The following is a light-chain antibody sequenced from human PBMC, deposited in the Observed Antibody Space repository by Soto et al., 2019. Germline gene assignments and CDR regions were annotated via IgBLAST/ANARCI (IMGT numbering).Light chain of an antibody. CDR1: QSISSW. V-gene: IGKV1-5*01. Sequence: DIQMTQSPSTLSASVGDRVTITCRASQSISSWLAWYQQKPGKAPKLLIYDASSLESGVPSRFSGSGSGTEFTLSISSLQTDEFATYYCQHYNVYPWTFGQGTKVDIK. CDR3: QHYNVYPWT. J-gene: IGKJ1*01. CDR2: DAS.